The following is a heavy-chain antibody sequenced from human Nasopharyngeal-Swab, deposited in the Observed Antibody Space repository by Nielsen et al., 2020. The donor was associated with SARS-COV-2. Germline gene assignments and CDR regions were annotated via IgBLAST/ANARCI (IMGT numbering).Heavy chain of an antibody. CDR2: IIPILGLE. D-gene: IGHD4-17*01. Sequence: SVKVSCKASGDTFSNHAISWVRQAPGQGREWMGSIIPILGLENYAQKFQGRVTITADKSTGTAYLELSILRSEDTAVFYCARDGDDYGDKNAFDIWGPGTLVAVSS. CDR1: GDTFSNHA. J-gene: IGHJ3*02. V-gene: IGHV1-69*04. CDR3: ARDGDDYGDKNAFDI.